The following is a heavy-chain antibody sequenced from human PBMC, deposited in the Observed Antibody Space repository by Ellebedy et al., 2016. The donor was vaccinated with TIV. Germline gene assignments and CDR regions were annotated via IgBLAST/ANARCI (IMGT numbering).Heavy chain of an antibody. CDR3: ARVRRGSSGMDV. J-gene: IGHJ6*02. CDR1: GYTFTAYY. D-gene: IGHD6-13*01. V-gene: IGHV1-2*02. CDR2: INPDSGGT. Sequence: ASVKVSCKASGYTFTAYYMHWVRQAPGQGLEWMGWINPDSGGTNFAQKFQGRVTTTRDTSINTAYMQLSRLESDDTAVYYCARVRRGSSGMDVWGQGTTVTVSS.